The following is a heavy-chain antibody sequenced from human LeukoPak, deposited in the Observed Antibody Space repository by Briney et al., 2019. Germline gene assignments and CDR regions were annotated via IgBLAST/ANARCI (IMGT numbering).Heavy chain of an antibody. CDR2: ISDSGGST. V-gene: IGHV3-23*01. CDR3: AKAKGRGSPGRDYFDY. Sequence: GGSLRLSCAASGFTFSSYDMSWVRQAPGKGLEWVSGISDSGGSTYYADSVKGRFTISRDNSKNTLYLQMNSLRAEDTAVYYCAKAKGRGSPGRDYFDYWGQGTLVTVSS. D-gene: IGHD3-10*01. J-gene: IGHJ4*02. CDR1: GFTFSSYD.